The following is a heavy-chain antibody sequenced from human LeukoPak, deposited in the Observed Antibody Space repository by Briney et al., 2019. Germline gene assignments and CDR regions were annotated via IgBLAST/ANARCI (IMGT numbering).Heavy chain of an antibody. V-gene: IGHV3-21*01. CDR3: ARSLTTLTYEGY. Sequence: GGSLRLSCAASGFTFSSYMMNWARQAPGKGLEWVSSINSGSTYTYYTESVKGRFTVSRDNAKNSLFLQMNSLRAEDTAIYYCARSLTTLTYEGYWGQGTLVTVSS. J-gene: IGHJ4*02. CDR2: INSGSTYT. D-gene: IGHD1-1*01. CDR1: GFTFSSYM.